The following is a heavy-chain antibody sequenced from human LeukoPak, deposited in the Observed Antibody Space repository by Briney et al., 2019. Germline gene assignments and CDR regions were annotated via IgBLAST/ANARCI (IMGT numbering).Heavy chain of an antibody. CDR3: ASSWSLYYFDY. J-gene: IGHJ4*02. V-gene: IGHV3-23*01. CDR2: ISGNGGST. Sequence: PGGSLRLSCAASGFTFSSYAMSWVRQAPGKGLEWVSGISGNGGSTYYADSVKGRFTISRDNSKNTLYLQMNSLRAEDTAVYYCASSWSLYYFDYWGQGTLVTVSS. CDR1: GFTFSSYA. D-gene: IGHD6-13*01.